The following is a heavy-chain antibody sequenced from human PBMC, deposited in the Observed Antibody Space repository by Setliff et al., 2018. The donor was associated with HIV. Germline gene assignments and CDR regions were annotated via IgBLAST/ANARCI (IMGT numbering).Heavy chain of an antibody. J-gene: IGHJ1*01. V-gene: IGHV4-39*07. Sequence: SETLSLTCTVSGGSITSGSDYWSWIRQPPGKGLGWIGSIYYSGSTYYNPSLKSRVTISVDTSKNQFSLKVSSVTAADTAVYYCARQSSGSPEYFQHWGQGTLVTVSS. CDR3: ARQSSGSPEYFQH. CDR2: IYYSGST. D-gene: IGHD1-26*01. CDR1: GGSITSGSDY.